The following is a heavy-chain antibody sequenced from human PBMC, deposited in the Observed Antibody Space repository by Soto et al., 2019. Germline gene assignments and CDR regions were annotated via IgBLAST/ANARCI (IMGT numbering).Heavy chain of an antibody. CDR1: GYTFTSYG. J-gene: IGHJ4*02. D-gene: IGHD3-22*01. V-gene: IGHV1-18*04. Sequence: ASVKVSCKASGYTFTSYGISWVRQPPGQELEWMGWISTYNGDTKYAQKLQGRVTMTTDTSTSTAYMELRSLRSADTAKYYCARDHGYYGSSGYLRSLEYWGQGTLVTVAS. CDR3: ARDHGYYGSSGYLRSLEY. CDR2: ISTYNGDT.